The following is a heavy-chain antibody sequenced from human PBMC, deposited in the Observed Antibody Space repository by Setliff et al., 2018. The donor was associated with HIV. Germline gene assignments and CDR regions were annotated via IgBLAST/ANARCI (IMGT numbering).Heavy chain of an antibody. J-gene: IGHJ2*01. V-gene: IGHV4-39*01. D-gene: IGHD5-12*01. Sequence: SETLSLTCFVSGGPISSNAYHWGWIRQPPGKNLEWIGSISYSGNSLYSSENTYYSPSLKSRATISVDTSKNEFSLKLSSVTAADTAVYYCARPSAGGGYNYWYFDLWGRGTLVTVSS. CDR3: ARPSAGGGYNYWYFDL. CDR2: ISYSGNSLYSSENT. CDR1: GGPISSNAYH.